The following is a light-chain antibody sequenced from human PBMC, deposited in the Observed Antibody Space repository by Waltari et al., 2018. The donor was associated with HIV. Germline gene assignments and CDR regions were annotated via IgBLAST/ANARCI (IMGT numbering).Light chain of an antibody. V-gene: IGKV3-15*01. CDR2: DAS. CDR1: QSVSSN. Sequence: EIVMTQSPATLSVSPGERATLSCRASQSVSSNLAWYQQKPGQAPRLLIYDASTRATGIPARFSGSGSGTYFTLTISSLQSEDFAVYYCQQYNNWPPGTFGQGGQAGDQT. CDR3: QQYNNWPPGT. J-gene: IGKJ2*01.